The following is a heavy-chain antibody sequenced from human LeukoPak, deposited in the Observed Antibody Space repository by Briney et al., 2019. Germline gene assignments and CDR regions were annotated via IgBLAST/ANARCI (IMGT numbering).Heavy chain of an antibody. CDR3: ARDTSAKTYYYGSGSQY. CDR2: ITGSGGGT. Sequence: PGGSLRLSCAASGFTFSNYAMSWVRQAPGKGLEWVSAITGSGGGTYYADSVKGRFTISRDNSKNTLYLQMNSLRAEDTAVYYCARDTSAKTYYYGSGSQYWGQGTLVTVSS. D-gene: IGHD3-10*01. CDR1: GFTFSNYA. J-gene: IGHJ4*02. V-gene: IGHV3-23*01.